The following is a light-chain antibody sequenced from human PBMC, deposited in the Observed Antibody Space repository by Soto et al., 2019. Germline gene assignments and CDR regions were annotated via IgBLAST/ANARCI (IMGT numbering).Light chain of an antibody. CDR3: SSYTSSSTRS. CDR1: SSDVGGYNY. V-gene: IGLV2-14*01. CDR2: DAI. Sequence: QSALTQPDSVSGSPGQSITISCTGTSSDVGGYNYVSWYQQHPGKAPKLIIYDAINRPSGVSNRFSGSKSGNTASLTISGLQAEDEADYYCSSYTSSSTRSFGGGTKLTVL. J-gene: IGLJ2*01.